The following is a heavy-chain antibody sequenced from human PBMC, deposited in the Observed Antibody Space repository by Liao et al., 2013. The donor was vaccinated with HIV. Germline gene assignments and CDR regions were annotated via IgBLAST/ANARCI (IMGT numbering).Heavy chain of an antibody. CDR1: GGSISSYY. CDR3: ARESDGVGIDY. D-gene: IGHD3-16*01. J-gene: IGHJ4*02. Sequence: QVQLQESGPGLVKPSETLSLTCTVSGGSISSYYWSWIRQPPGKGLEWIGYIYYSGSTNYNPSLKSRVTISVDTSKNQFSLKLSSVTAADTAVYYCARESDGVGIDYWGQGTLVTVSS. CDR2: IYYSGST. V-gene: IGHV4-59*01.